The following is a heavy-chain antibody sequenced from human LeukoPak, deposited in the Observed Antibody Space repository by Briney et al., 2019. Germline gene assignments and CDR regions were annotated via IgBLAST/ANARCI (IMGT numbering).Heavy chain of an antibody. V-gene: IGHV3-23*01. J-gene: IGHJ4*02. Sequence: GGCLRLSCAASGFTFSSYAMSWVRQAPGKGLEWGSTITGSGDSADYADSVKGRFTISRDNAKNTLYLEVNSLIFEDTAVYYCARRTSYYFPYWGQGTLVTVSS. CDR3: ARRTSYYFPY. CDR2: ITGSGDSA. CDR1: GFTFSSYA.